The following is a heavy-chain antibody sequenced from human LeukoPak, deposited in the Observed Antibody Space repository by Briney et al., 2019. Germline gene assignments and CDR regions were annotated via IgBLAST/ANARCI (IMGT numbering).Heavy chain of an antibody. Sequence: GRSLRLSCAASGFTFDDYAMHWVRQVPGKGLEWVSGITWNSGRIAYADSVKGRFTISRDNAKNSLYLQMNSLSAEDTALYYCAKGVTTIRGWFDPWGQGTLVTVSS. CDR1: GFTFDDYA. V-gene: IGHV3-9*01. CDR2: ITWNSGRI. J-gene: IGHJ5*02. CDR3: AKGVTTIRGWFDP. D-gene: IGHD2-21*02.